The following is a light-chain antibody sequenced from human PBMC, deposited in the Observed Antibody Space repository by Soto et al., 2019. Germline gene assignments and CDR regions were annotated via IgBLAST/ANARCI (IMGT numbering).Light chain of an antibody. J-gene: IGLJ1*01. Sequence: QAVLTQPPSASGTPGQKVTISCSGSSSNIGSNTANWYQQLPGTAPKLVIYSNNQRPSGVPDRFSGSKSGTSASLAISGLQSEDEADYYCAAWDDSLNGLVFGTGTKLTVL. V-gene: IGLV1-44*01. CDR1: SSNIGSNT. CDR2: SNN. CDR3: AAWDDSLNGLV.